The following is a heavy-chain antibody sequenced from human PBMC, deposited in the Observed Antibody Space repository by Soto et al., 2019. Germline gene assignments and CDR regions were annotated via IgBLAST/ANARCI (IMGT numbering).Heavy chain of an antibody. D-gene: IGHD5-12*01. Sequence: GESLRLSCAAYGFTFSSYWMHWVRQAPGKGLVWVSRINSDGSSTSYADSVKGRFTISRDNAKNTPYLQMNSLRVEYTAVYYWARDLGSGLDYWGQGTLVTVSS. V-gene: IGHV3-74*01. CDR1: GFTFSSYW. J-gene: IGHJ4*02. CDR3: ARDLGSGLDY. CDR2: INSDGSST.